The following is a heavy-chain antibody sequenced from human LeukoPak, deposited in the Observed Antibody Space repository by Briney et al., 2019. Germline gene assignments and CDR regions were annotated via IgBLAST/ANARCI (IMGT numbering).Heavy chain of an antibody. CDR2: ISAYNGNA. V-gene: IGHV1-18*01. J-gene: IGHJ4*02. CDR3: ARDVGPFGGVIVLAY. Sequence: ASVKVSCKASGYTFTTNGISWVRQAPGQGLEWMGWISAYNGNANYAQKLQGRVTMTTDTSTSTAYMELGSLISDDTAVYYCARDVGPFGGVIVLAYWGQGTLVTVSS. CDR1: GYTFTTNG. D-gene: IGHD3-16*02.